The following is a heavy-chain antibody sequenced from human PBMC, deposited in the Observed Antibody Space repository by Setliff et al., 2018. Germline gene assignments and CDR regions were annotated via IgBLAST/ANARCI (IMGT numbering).Heavy chain of an antibody. CDR3: ARVTGFSYMDV. CDR2: IYTSWST. V-gene: IGHV4-61*09. Sequence: SETLSLTCTVSGDSISSRTYYWSWIRQPAGKGLEWIGHIYTSWSTKYNPSLNSRVTLLIDTAKNQISLRLSSVTAADTAVYFCARVTGFSYMDVWGKGTTVTVS. D-gene: IGHD3-3*01. J-gene: IGHJ6*03. CDR1: GDSISSRTYY.